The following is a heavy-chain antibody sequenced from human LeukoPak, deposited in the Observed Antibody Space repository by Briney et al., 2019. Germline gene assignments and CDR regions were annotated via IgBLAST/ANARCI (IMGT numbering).Heavy chain of an antibody. CDR2: IYYSGST. Sequence: SETLSLTCTVSGGSISSYYWSWIRQPPGKGLEWIGYIYYSGSTNYNPSLKSRVTISVDTSKNQFSLKLSSVTAADTAVYYCARLDIVVVPAAIPVAFDYWGQGTLVTVSS. CDR3: ARLDIVVVPAAIPVAFDY. V-gene: IGHV4-59*08. J-gene: IGHJ4*02. D-gene: IGHD2-2*01. CDR1: GGSISSYY.